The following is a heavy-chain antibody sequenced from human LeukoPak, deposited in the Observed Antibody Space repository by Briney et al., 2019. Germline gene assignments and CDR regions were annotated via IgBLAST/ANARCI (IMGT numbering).Heavy chain of an antibody. V-gene: IGHV4-38-2*01. CDR3: ARSYGSSRGYFDY. Sequence: SETLSLTCAVSGYSISSAYYWGWIRQPPGKGLEWIGTIYHSGNTYYNPSLKSRVTISVDTSKNQFSLKLSSVTATDTAVYYCARSYGSSRGYFDYWGQGTLVTVSS. CDR1: GYSISSAYY. CDR2: IYHSGNT. D-gene: IGHD6-6*01. J-gene: IGHJ4*02.